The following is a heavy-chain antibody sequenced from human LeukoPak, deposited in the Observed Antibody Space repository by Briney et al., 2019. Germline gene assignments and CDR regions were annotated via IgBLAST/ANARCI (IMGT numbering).Heavy chain of an antibody. CDR1: GGSINSYY. CDR3: ARHTELSSYSWFDP. J-gene: IGHJ5*02. Sequence: SETLSLTCTVSGGSINSYYWSWIRQSPGKGLEWIGYIYYTGSSNYNPSLKSRVTISIDTSKNQFSLKLNSVTAADTAVYYCARHTELSSYSWFDPWGQGTLVTVSS. V-gene: IGHV4-59*08. D-gene: IGHD3-10*01. CDR2: IYYTGSS.